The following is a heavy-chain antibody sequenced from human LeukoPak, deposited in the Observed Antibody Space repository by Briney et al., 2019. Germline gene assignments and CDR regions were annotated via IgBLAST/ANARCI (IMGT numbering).Heavy chain of an antibody. D-gene: IGHD3-10*01. CDR3: VKVAKYYYGSETYYFFEH. Sequence: GGSLRLSCAASGFTFSSYWMHWVRQAPGKGLVWVSRINSDGSSTSYADSVKGRFTISRDNAKNSLDLQMNSLRVEDTGIYYCVKVAKYYYGSETYYFFEHWGQGTPVTASS. CDR2: INSDGSST. CDR1: GFTFSSYW. J-gene: IGHJ4*02. V-gene: IGHV3-74*01.